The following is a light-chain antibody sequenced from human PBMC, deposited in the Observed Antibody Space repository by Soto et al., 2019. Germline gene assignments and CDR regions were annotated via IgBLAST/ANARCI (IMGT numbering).Light chain of an antibody. J-gene: IGKJ1*01. Sequence: DIQMTQSPSSLSASVGDRVTITCRASQSSSSYVNWYQQKPGKAPNLLIYSASTLQSGVPSRFTGGGSGIDFSLTINSLEPEYFATYICQQIYSTPWTFGQGTKVEI. CDR1: QSSSSY. V-gene: IGKV1-39*01. CDR2: SAS. CDR3: QQIYSTPWT.